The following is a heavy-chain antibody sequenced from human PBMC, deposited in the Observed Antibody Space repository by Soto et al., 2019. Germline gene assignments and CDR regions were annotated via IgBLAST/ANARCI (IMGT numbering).Heavy chain of an antibody. CDR2: MNPNSGNT. J-gene: IGHJ3*02. Sequence: ASVKVSCKASGYTFTSYDINWVRQATGQGLEWMGWMNPNSGNTGYAQKFQGRVTMTRNTSISTAYMELSSLRSEGTAVYYCARGLGYCSGGSCYSDAFDIWGQGTMVTVSS. CDR3: ARGLGYCSGGSCYSDAFDI. CDR1: GYTFTSYD. V-gene: IGHV1-8*01. D-gene: IGHD2-15*01.